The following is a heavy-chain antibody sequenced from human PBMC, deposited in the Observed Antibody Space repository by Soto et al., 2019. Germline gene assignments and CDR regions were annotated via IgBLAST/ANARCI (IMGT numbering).Heavy chain of an antibody. Sequence: GGSLRLSCAASGFTFSGSAMHWVRQASGKGLEWVGRIRSKANSYATAYAASVKGRFTISRDDSKNTAYLQMNSLKTEDTAVYYCTSPSPLVDIVATSPMRWYFDLWGRGTLVTVSS. CDR2: IRSKANSYAT. CDR1: GFTFSGSA. V-gene: IGHV3-73*01. CDR3: TSPSPLVDIVATSPMRWYFDL. J-gene: IGHJ2*01. D-gene: IGHD5-12*01.